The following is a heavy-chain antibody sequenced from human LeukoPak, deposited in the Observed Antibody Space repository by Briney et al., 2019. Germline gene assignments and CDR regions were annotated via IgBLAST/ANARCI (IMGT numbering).Heavy chain of an antibody. Sequence: GGPLRLSCAASGFTFSSYGMHWVRQAPGKGREGVAVISYDGSNKYYADYVKGRFTISRDNSKNSLYLQMNSLRAEDTAVYYCAKNSIVVVVAATLDYRGQGTLVTVAS. J-gene: IGHJ4*02. CDR2: ISYDGSNK. D-gene: IGHD2-15*01. V-gene: IGHV3-30*18. CDR3: AKNSIVVVVAATLDY. CDR1: GFTFSSYG.